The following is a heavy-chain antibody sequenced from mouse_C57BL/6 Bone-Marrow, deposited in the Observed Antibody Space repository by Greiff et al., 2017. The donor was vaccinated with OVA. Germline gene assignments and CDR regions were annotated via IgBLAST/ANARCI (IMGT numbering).Heavy chain of an antibody. V-gene: IGHV1-69*01. CDR2: IDPSDSYT. D-gene: IGHD2-3*01. CDR3: ARWLLQVDY. Sequence: QVQLQQPGAELVMPGASVKLSCKASGYTFTSYWMHWVKQRPGQGLEWIGEIDPSDSYTNYNQKFKGKSTVTVDKSSSTAYMQLSSLTSEDSAVYYCARWLLQVDYWGQGTTLTVSS. CDR1: GYTFTSYW. J-gene: IGHJ2*01.